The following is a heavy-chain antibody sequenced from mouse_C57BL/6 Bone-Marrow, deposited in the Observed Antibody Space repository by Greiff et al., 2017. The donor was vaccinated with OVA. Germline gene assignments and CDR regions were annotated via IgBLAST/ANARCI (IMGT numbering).Heavy chain of an antibody. CDR1: GFTFSSYT. CDR2: ISGGGGNT. CDR3: ARRYDRPYYAMDY. J-gene: IGHJ4*01. D-gene: IGHD2-3*01. Sequence: EVKLQESGGGLVKPGGSLKLSCAASGFTFSSYTMSWVRQTPEKRLEWVATISGGGGNTYYPDSVKGRFTISRDNAKNTLYLQMSSLRSEDTALYYCARRYDRPYYAMDYWGQGTSVTVSS. V-gene: IGHV5-9*01.